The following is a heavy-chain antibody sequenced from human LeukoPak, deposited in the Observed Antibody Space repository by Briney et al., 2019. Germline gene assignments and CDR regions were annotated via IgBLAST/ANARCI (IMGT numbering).Heavy chain of an antibody. V-gene: IGHV4-59*08. Sequence: SETLSLTCTVSGGSISSYYWSWIRQPPGKGLEWIGYIYYSGSTNYNPSPKSRVTISVDTSKNQFSLKLSSVTAADTAVYYCARAISGSSPFDYWGQGTLVTVSS. CDR1: GGSISSYY. CDR3: ARAISGSSPFDY. CDR2: IYYSGST. D-gene: IGHD3-10*01. J-gene: IGHJ4*02.